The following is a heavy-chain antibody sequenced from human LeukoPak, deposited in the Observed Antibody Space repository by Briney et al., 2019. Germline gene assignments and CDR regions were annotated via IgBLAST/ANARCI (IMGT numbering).Heavy chain of an antibody. CDR1: GFTFSSYW. V-gene: IGHV3-7*01. CDR2: INSDGNNI. CDR3: ATSRVFDF. J-gene: IGHJ4*02. Sequence: GGSLRLSCAVSGFTFSSYWMSWVRQAPGKGPEWLSFINSDGNNIYYRDSVKGRFTISRDNAKKTLYLEMNNLRVDDTAIYYCATSRVFDFWGQGTLVAVSS.